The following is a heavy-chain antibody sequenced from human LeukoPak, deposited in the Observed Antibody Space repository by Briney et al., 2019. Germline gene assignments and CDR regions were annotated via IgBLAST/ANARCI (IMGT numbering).Heavy chain of an antibody. Sequence: SVKVSCKASGGTFSSYAISWVRQAPGQGLEWMGGIIPIFGTANYAQKFQGRVTITADESTSTAYMELSSLRSEDTAVYYCATEYSGSYYELGYFDYWGQGTLVTVSS. D-gene: IGHD1-26*01. CDR3: ATEYSGSYYELGYFDY. V-gene: IGHV1-69*13. CDR1: GGTFSSYA. CDR2: IIPIFGTA. J-gene: IGHJ4*02.